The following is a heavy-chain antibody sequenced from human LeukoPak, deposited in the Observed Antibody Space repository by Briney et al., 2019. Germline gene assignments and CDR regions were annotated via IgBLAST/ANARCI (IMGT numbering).Heavy chain of an antibody. CDR1: GFTFSSYW. Sequence: QAGGSLRLSCAASGFTFSSYWMHWVRQAPGKGLVWVSRINSDGSSTNYADSVKGRFTLSRDNAKNTLYLQMNSLRVEDTAVYYCARALYYSNYLGYWGQGTLVSVSS. J-gene: IGHJ4*02. D-gene: IGHD2-2*01. V-gene: IGHV3-74*01. CDR3: ARALYYSNYLGY. CDR2: INSDGSST.